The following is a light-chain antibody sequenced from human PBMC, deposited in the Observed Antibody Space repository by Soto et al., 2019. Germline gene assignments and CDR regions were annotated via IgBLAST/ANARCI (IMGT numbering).Light chain of an antibody. CDR1: QDIRTD. CDR3: QHYNSYPWT. J-gene: IGKJ1*01. V-gene: IGKV1-17*01. CDR2: SAS. Sequence: IQLTQSPSSLSASVGDSVTITCRASQDIRTDLGWYQQKPGKAPKLLIYSASSLQSGVPSRFTGTASGTQFTLTISSLQPDDFATYYCQHYNSYPWTFGQGTKVDIK.